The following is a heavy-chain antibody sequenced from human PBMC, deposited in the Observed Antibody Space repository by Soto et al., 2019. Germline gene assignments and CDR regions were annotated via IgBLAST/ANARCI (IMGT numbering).Heavy chain of an antibody. Sequence: EGQLVESGGGLVQPGGSLRLSCAASGVSFINYYMHWVRQAPGKGLVWVSLIKTDGRSTTYADSVKGRFTISRDNAKNTVYLQMNTLRFEDTAVYYCATGGGTYYDYWCQGTLVTVSS. CDR3: ATGGGTYYDY. CDR2: IKTDGRST. CDR1: GVSFINYY. J-gene: IGHJ4*02. D-gene: IGHD1-26*01. V-gene: IGHV3-74*03.